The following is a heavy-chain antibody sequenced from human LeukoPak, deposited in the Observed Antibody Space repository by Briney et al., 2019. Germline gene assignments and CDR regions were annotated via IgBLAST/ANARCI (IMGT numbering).Heavy chain of an antibody. CDR2: ILYDGSNK. J-gene: IGHJ4*02. CDR3: ARGGVYSSGSYYFYYFDY. D-gene: IGHD6-19*01. Sequence: GRSLRLSCVASGFTFSSYAMHWVRQAPGKGLEWVALILYDGSNKYYADSVKGRFTISRDNSKNTLYLQMNSLRAEDTAVYYCARGGVYSSGSYYFYYFDYWGQGTLVT. V-gene: IGHV3-30-3*01. CDR1: GFTFSSYA.